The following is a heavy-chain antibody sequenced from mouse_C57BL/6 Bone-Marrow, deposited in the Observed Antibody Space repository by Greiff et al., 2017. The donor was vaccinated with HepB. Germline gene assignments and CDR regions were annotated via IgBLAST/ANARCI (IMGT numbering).Heavy chain of an antibody. CDR1: GYAFTNYL. V-gene: IGHV1-54*01. CDR2: INPGSGGT. J-gene: IGHJ2*01. D-gene: IGHD2-1*01. Sequence: VMLVESGAELVRPGTSVKVSCKASGYAFTNYLIEWVKQRPGQGLEWIGVINPGSGGTNYNEKFKGKATLTADKSSSTAYMQLSSLTSEDSAVYFCARSGDYGKSLFDYWGQGTTLTVSS. CDR3: ARSGDYGKSLFDY.